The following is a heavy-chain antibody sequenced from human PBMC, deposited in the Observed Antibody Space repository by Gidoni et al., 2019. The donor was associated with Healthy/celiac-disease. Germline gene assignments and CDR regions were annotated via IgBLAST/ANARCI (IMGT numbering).Heavy chain of an antibody. J-gene: IGHJ3*02. CDR3: ARRCLSDAFDI. CDR2: IYYSGST. Sequence: QLQLQESGPGLVKPSETLSLTCTVSGGSISSSSYYWGWIRQPPGKGLEWIGRIYYSGSTYYNPPLKSRVTISVDTSKNQFSLKLSSVTAADTAVYYCARRCLSDAFDIWGQGTMVTVSS. V-gene: IGHV4-39*01. CDR1: GGSISSSSYY.